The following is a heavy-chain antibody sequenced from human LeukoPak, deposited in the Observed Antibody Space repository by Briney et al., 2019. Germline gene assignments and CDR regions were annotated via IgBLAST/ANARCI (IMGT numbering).Heavy chain of an antibody. CDR3: ARVELGSNFDY. CDR1: GGSISSYY. D-gene: IGHD7-27*01. J-gene: IGHJ4*02. CDR2: IYYSGST. V-gene: IGHV4-59*01. Sequence: PSETLSLTCTVSGGSISSYYWSWIRQPPGGGLEWIGYIYYSGSTNYNPSLKSRVTISVDTSKNQFSLKLSSVTAADTAVYYCARVELGSNFDYWGQGTLVTVSS.